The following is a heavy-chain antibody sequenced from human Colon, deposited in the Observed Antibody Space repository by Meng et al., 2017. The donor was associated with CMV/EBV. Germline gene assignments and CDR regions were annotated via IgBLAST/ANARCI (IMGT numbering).Heavy chain of an antibody. CDR3: TRAILGPIIGEFEY. V-gene: IGHV3-21*06. D-gene: IGHD3-10*01. J-gene: IGHJ4*02. Sequence: GVLKISCVGSGFIFGSYTMNWVRHAPGKGLEWVASISKTSSFINYADSVKGRFTISRDNAMNTLHLQMNSLRVEDTAVYYCTRAILGPIIGEFEYWGQGTLVTVSS. CDR1: GFIFGSYT. CDR2: ISKTSSFI.